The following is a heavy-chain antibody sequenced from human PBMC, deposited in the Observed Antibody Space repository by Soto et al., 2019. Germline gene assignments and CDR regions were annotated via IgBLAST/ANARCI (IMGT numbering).Heavy chain of an antibody. CDR2: IIPIFGST. D-gene: IGHD4-4*01. J-gene: IGHJ6*02. Sequence: QVQLLQSGAEVQKPWSSVNVSCMASGDTSTTYGVAWVRQAPGQGPEWMGGIIPIFGSTNYAQKFRERVTMTADKSTSTVYMEATSLRSDDTAVYYCARVPLHKGYYYGSGVDVWGQGTTVTVSS. CDR3: ARVPLHKGYYYGSGVDV. CDR1: GDTSTTYG. V-gene: IGHV1-69*06.